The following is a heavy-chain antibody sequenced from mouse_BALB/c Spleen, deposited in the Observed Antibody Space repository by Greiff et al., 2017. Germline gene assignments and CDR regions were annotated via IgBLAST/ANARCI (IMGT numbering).Heavy chain of an antibody. Sequence: VQLQQSGPELVKPGASVKMSCKASGYTFTSYVMHWVQQKPGQGLEWIGYINPYNDGTKYNEKFKGKATLTSDKSSRTAYMELSSLTSEDSAVYYCAREGYGSSYDAWFAYWGQGTLVTVSA. J-gene: IGHJ3*01. CDR2: INPYNDGT. D-gene: IGHD1-1*01. CDR3: AREGYGSSYDAWFAY. CDR1: GYTFTSYV. V-gene: IGHV1-14*01.